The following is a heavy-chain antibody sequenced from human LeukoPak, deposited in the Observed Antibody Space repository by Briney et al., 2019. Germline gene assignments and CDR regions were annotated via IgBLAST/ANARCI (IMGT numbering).Heavy chain of an antibody. D-gene: IGHD6-13*01. CDR3: AGFDWAAGIQK. CDR2: ITDDGSNT. CDR1: GFTFTTYW. Sequence: PGRSLRLSCAASGFTFTTYWMHWVRHAPGKGLVWVSRITDDGSNTNYADSVKGRFTISRDNAKKMVYLQLDSLRAEDTAVYYCAGFDWAAGIQKWGQGTLVTVSS. V-gene: IGHV3-74*01. J-gene: IGHJ1*01.